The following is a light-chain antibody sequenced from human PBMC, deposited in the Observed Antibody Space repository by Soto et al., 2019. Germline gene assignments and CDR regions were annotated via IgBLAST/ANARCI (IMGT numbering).Light chain of an antibody. CDR1: QSVGSRY. Sequence: EIVLTQSPGTLSLSPGERATLSCRASQSVGSRYLAWFQQKPGQTPRPLIFRASARATGIPDRFSGSGSGTDFTLTISRLEPEDFAVYYCQQYGTSPHTFGQGTKLEMK. V-gene: IGKV3-20*01. CDR2: RAS. J-gene: IGKJ2*01. CDR3: QQYGTSPHT.